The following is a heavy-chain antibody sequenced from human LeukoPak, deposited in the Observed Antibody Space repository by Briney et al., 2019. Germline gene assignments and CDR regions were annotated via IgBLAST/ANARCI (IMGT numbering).Heavy chain of an antibody. J-gene: IGHJ4*02. CDR3: VGDYGSGPSDY. CDR2: INSDGSST. V-gene: IGHV3-74*01. CDR1: GFTFSSYS. Sequence: GGSLRLSCAASGFTFSSYSMNWVRQAPGKGLVWVSRINSDGSSTSYADSVKGRFTISRDNAKNTLYLQMNSLRAEDTAVYYCVGDYGSGPSDYWGQGTLVTVSS. D-gene: IGHD3-10*01.